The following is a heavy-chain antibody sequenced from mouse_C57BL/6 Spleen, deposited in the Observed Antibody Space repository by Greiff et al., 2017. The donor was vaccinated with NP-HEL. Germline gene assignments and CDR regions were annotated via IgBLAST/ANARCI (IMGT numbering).Heavy chain of an antibody. V-gene: IGHV5-17*01. D-gene: IGHD2-13*01. CDR1: GFTFSDYG. J-gene: IGHJ4*01. Sequence: EVMLVESGGGLVKPGGSLKLSCAASGFTFSDYGMHWVRQAPEKGLEWVSYISSGSSTIYYADTVKGRFTISRDNAKNTLFLQMTSLRSEVTAMYYCARYYGDIGGAGAMDYWGQGTSVSVSS. CDR2: ISSGSSTI. CDR3: ARYYGDIGGAGAMDY.